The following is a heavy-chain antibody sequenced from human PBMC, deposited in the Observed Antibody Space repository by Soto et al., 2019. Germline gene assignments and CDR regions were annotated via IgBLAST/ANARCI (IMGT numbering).Heavy chain of an antibody. V-gene: IGHV1-8*02. CDR3: ARNLYNTGSFDH. CDR2: MTPNSGDT. Sequence: QVQLVQSGAAVKKPGASVKVSCKASGYTFTSYDINWVRQAPGQGLEWVGWMTPNSGDTGYAQTFQGRVTLTRDTSRSTADMELRSLTSEDTAVYYCARNLYNTGSFDHWGQGTLVTVSS. CDR1: GYTFTSYD. D-gene: IGHD1-20*01. J-gene: IGHJ4*02.